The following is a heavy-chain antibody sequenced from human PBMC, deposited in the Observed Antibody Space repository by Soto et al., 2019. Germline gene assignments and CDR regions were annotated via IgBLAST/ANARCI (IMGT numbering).Heavy chain of an antibody. CDR2: IIPIFGTA. Sequence: SVKVSFKASGGTFSSYAISWVRQAPGQGLEWMGGIIPIFGTANYAQKFQGRVTITADESTSTAYMELSSLRSEDTAVYYCARNYYGSGSYPHWGQGTLVTVSS. D-gene: IGHD3-10*01. CDR1: GGTFSSYA. V-gene: IGHV1-69*13. J-gene: IGHJ4*02. CDR3: ARNYYGSGSYPH.